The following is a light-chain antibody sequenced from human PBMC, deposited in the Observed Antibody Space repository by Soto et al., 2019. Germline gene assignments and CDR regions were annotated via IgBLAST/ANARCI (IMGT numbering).Light chain of an antibody. Sequence: DIQMTQSPSSLSASVGDSVTITCRASQNINFYLNWFQQTPGKAPQVLIYAASSLQVGVPSSFSGSGSATDFPPTISRLTPEEFATYFRQQSYNTPTVGGGTQGDIK. CDR2: AAS. J-gene: IGKJ4*01. V-gene: IGKV1-39*01. CDR1: QNINFY. CDR3: QQSYNTPT.